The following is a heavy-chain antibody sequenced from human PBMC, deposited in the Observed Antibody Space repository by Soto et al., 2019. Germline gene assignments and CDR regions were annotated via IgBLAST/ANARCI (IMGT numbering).Heavy chain of an antibody. CDR2: IIPIFGTA. CDR3: ARSAYDSSGYYYHLFDY. V-gene: IGHV1-69*13. Sequence: GASVKVSCKASGGTFSSYAISWVRQAPGQGLEWMGGIIPIFGTANYAQKFQGRVTITADESTSTAYMELSSLRSEDTAVYYCARSAYDSSGYYYHLFDYSGQGTLVTVSS. D-gene: IGHD3-22*01. J-gene: IGHJ4*02. CDR1: GGTFSSYA.